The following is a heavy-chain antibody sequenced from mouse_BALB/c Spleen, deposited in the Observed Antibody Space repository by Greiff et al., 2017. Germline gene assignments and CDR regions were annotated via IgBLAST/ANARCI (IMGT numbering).Heavy chain of an antibody. Sequence: QVQLQQSAAELARPGASVKMSCKASGYTFTSYTMHWVKQRPGQGLEWIGYINPSSGYTEYNQKFKDKTTLTADKSSSTAYMQLSSLTSEDSAVYYCARSLYRYDIWFAYWGQGTLVTVSA. CDR3: ARSLYRYDIWFAY. V-gene: IGHV1-4*02. CDR2: INPSSGYT. CDR1: GYTFTSYT. D-gene: IGHD2-14*01. J-gene: IGHJ3*01.